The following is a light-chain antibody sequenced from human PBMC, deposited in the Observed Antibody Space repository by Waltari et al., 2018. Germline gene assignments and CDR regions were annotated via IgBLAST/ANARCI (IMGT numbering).Light chain of an antibody. V-gene: IGKV4-1*01. CDR1: QCVTDSINSKQS. J-gene: IGKJ1*01. Sequence: TNSKSGQCVTDSINSKQSLALYRQKPGHPTKLLISSASTREFGVPYRFSGSGSGTDFALTISSLQAEDVAVYYCQQYYAVPPTFGPGTKVEIK. CDR3: QQYYAVPPT. CDR2: SAS.